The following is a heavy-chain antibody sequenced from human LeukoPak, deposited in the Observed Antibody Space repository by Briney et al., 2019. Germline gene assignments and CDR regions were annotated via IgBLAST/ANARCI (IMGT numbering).Heavy chain of an antibody. D-gene: IGHD1-26*01. J-gene: IGHJ4*02. V-gene: IGHV4-59*01. Sequence: SETLSLTCTVSGGSISSYYWSWLRQPPGKGLEWIGYIYYSGSTNYNTSLKSRVTISVDASKNQFSLKLSSVTAADTAVYYCARGGSYYGYFDYWGQGTLVTVSS. CDR2: IYYSGST. CDR1: GGSISSYY. CDR3: ARGGSYYGYFDY.